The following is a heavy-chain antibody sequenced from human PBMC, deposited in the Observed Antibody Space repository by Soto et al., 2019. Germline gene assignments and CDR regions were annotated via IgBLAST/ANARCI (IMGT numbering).Heavy chain of an antibody. CDR3: ARDKGSGSYPKDYYYGMDV. Sequence: QVQLQESGPGLVKPSETLSLTCTVSGGSVSSGSYYWSWIRQPPGKGLEWIGYIYYSGSTNYNPSRTSRVTISVDTSKNQFSLKLSSVTAADTAVYYCARDKGSGSYPKDYYYGMDVWGQGTTVTVSS. D-gene: IGHD3-10*01. CDR1: GGSVSSGSYY. J-gene: IGHJ6*02. CDR2: IYYSGST. V-gene: IGHV4-61*01.